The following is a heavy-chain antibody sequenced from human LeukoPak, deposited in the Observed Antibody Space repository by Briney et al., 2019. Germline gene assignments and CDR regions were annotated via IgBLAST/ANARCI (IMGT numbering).Heavy chain of an antibody. Sequence: SETLSLTCTVSGGSISSYYWSWIRQPPGKGLEWIGYIYYSGSTNYNPSLKSRVTISVDTSKNQFSLKLSSVTAADTAVYYCARTLPGDNFDYWGQGTLVTVSS. J-gene: IGHJ4*02. CDR3: ARTLPGDNFDY. CDR2: IYYSGST. V-gene: IGHV4-59*08. CDR1: GGSISSYY. D-gene: IGHD7-27*01.